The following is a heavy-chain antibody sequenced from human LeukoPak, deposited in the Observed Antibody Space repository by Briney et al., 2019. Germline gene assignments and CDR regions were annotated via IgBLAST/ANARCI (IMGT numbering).Heavy chain of an antibody. J-gene: IGHJ4*02. D-gene: IGHD5-12*01. CDR1: GFTFSNYW. Sequence: GGSLRLSCAASGFTFSNYWMTWVRQAPGKGLEWVAHINQDGSEEHYMDSAKARFTISRDNAKNSLSLQMNSLRAEDTAVHYCVTDGGVSGYDLLDYWGQGTLVTVSS. CDR2: INQDGSEE. V-gene: IGHV3-7*01. CDR3: VTDGGVSGYDLLDY.